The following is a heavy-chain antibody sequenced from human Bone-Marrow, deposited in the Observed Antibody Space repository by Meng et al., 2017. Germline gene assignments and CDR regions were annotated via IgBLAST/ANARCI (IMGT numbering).Heavy chain of an antibody. J-gene: IGHJ4*02. D-gene: IGHD3-10*01. CDR1: GFTFSGYA. CDR3: AKDYKVRGVIISPVDY. Sequence: GGSLRLSCAASGFTFSGYAMSWVRQAPGKGLEWVSAISGSGGSTYYADSVKGRFTISRDNSKNTLYLQMNSLRAEDTAVYYCAKDYKVRGVIISPVDYWGQGTLVTVSS. V-gene: IGHV3-23*01. CDR2: ISGSGGST.